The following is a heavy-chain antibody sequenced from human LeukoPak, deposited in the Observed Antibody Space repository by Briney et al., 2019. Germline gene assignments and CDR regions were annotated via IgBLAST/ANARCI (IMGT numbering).Heavy chain of an antibody. J-gene: IGHJ6*02. Sequence: GASVKVSCKTSGYTFTSYDITWVRQATGQGLEWMGWMNPNNGNTGYAQKFQGRVTMTSNTAISTAYMELSSLRSEDTAVYYCARPTSRPSRYYGMDVWGQGTTVTVSS. V-gene: IGHV1-8*01. CDR1: GYTFTSYD. D-gene: IGHD4-11*01. CDR2: MNPNNGNT. CDR3: ARPTSRPSRYYGMDV.